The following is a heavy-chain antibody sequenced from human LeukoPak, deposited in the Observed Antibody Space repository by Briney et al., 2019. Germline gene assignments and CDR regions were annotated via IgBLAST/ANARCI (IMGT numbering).Heavy chain of an antibody. J-gene: IGHJ4*02. CDR2: NGTTT. V-gene: IGHV3-74*01. CDR3: GRDLMSGY. Sequence: GGSLRLSCAASGFTFSSYWVHWVRQAPGKGLVWVSRNGTTTNYADSVKGRFTISRDNAKNTLYLQMNSLRAEDTAVYYCGRDLMSGYWGQGTLVTVSS. D-gene: IGHD3-3*01. CDR1: GFTFSSYW.